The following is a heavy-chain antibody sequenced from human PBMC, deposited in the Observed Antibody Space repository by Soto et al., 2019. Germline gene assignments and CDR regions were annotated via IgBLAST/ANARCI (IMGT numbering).Heavy chain of an antibody. CDR1: GFTFSSYA. Sequence: LSLSCAASGFTFSSYAMNWVRQAPGKGLEWVSYISSSGSTIYYADSVKGRFTISRDNAKNSLYLQMNSLRAEDTAVYYCARDRGVEPFDYWGQGTLVTVSS. J-gene: IGHJ4*02. CDR2: ISSSGSTI. D-gene: IGHD3-10*01. V-gene: IGHV3-48*03. CDR3: ARDRGVEPFDY.